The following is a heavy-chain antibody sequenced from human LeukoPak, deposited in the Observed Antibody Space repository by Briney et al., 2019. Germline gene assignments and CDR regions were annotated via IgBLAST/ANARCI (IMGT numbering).Heavy chain of an antibody. CDR1: GYTFTSYG. CDR3: AGGTMIVVVIWRGTTLFDP. Sequence: ASVKVSCKASGYTFTSYGISWVRQAPGQGLEWMGWISAYSGNTNYAQKLQGRVTMTTDTSTSTAYMELRSLRADDTAVYYCAGGTMIVVVIWRGTTLFDPWGQGTLVTVSS. CDR2: ISAYSGNT. D-gene: IGHD3-22*01. V-gene: IGHV1-18*01. J-gene: IGHJ5*02.